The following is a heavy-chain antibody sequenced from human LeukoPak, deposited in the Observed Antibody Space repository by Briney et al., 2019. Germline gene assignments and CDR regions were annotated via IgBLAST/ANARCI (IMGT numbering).Heavy chain of an antibody. CDR2: ISAYNGNT. V-gene: IGHV1-18*01. D-gene: IGHD3-10*01. Sequence: ASVKVSCKASGYTFTSYGISWVRQAPGQGLEWMGWISAYNGNTNYAQKLQGRVTMTTNTSTSTAYMELRSLRSDDTAVYYCARDPPRGLLWFGEFGDAFDIWGQGTMVTVSS. CDR3: ARDPPRGLLWFGEFGDAFDI. J-gene: IGHJ3*02. CDR1: GYTFTSYG.